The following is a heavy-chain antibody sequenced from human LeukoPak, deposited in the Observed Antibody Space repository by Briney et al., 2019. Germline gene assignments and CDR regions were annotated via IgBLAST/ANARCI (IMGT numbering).Heavy chain of an antibody. V-gene: IGHV1-18*01. Sequence: VASVKVSCKASGYTFTSYGISWVRQAPGQGLEWMGWISAYNGNTNYAQKLQGRVTMTTDTSTSTAYMELRSLRSDDTAVYYCAKDPFHPSSGPKNYYYYYGMDVWGQGTTVTVSS. CDR2: ISAYNGNT. CDR3: AKDPFHPSSGPKNYYYYYGMDV. J-gene: IGHJ6*02. D-gene: IGHD3-22*01. CDR1: GYTFTSYG.